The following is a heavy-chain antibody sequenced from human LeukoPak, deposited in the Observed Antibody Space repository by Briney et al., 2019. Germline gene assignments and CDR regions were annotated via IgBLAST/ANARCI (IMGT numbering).Heavy chain of an antibody. CDR2: IYTSGST. D-gene: IGHD6-19*01. CDR1: GVSISNYH. V-gene: IGHV4-4*07. CDR3: ARRDVSSGWSFDL. Sequence: ASESLSLTCTVSGVSISNYHWSWLRQPAEKGREWIGQIYTSGSTNYKPPLKSRVTMSIGTTEDQVSLTIRSVTAADTAFYYCARRDVSSGWSFDLWGQGTLVTVSS. J-gene: IGHJ4*02.